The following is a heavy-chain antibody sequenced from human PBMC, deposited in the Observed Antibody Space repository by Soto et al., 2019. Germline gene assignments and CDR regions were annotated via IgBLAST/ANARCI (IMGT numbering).Heavy chain of an antibody. CDR1: GYTFTSYG. CDR3: ARSTVWFGELYFNWFDP. V-gene: IGHV1-18*01. J-gene: IGHJ5*02. CDR2: ISAYNGNT. Sequence: QVQLVQSGAEVKKPGASVKVSCKASGYTFTSYGISWVRQAPGQGLEWMGWISAYNGNTNYAQKLQGRVTMTTDTATSTAYMELRSLRSDDTAVYYCARSTVWFGELYFNWFDPWGQGTLVTVSS. D-gene: IGHD3-10*01.